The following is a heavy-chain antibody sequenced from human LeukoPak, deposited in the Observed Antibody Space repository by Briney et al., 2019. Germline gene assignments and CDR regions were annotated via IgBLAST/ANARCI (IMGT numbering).Heavy chain of an antibody. V-gene: IGHV4-4*07. D-gene: IGHD1-26*01. CDR3: STYSGGYAYYAY. J-gene: IGHJ4*02. CDR1: GGSISSYY. Sequence: SETLSLTCTVPGGSISSYYWTWIRQPAGKGLEWIGRIHPSGSTNYNPSLKSRVTMSVDTSKNQFSLKLTSVTAADTAVYYCSTYSGGYAYYAYWGQGTLVTVSS. CDR2: IHPSGST.